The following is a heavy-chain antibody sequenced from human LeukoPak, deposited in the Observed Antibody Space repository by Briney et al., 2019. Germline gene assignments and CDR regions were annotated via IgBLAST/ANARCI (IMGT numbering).Heavy chain of an antibody. CDR3: ARDRRFIRGYSYGETLYYYYGMDV. Sequence: GGSLRLSCAASGFTFSSYAMHWVRQAPGKGLEWVAVISYDGSNKYYADSVKGRFTISRDNSKNTLYLQMNSLRAEDTAVYYCARDRRFIRGYSYGETLYYYYGMDVWGQGTTVTVSS. J-gene: IGHJ6*02. V-gene: IGHV3-30*04. CDR2: ISYDGSNK. D-gene: IGHD5-18*01. CDR1: GFTFSSYA.